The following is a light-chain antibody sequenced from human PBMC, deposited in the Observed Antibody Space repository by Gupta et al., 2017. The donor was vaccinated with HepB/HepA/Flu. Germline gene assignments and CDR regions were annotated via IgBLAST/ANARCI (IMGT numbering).Light chain of an antibody. V-gene: IGKV1-5*03. CDR1: QNIGTW. CDR3: QQYNDYWRLT. CDR2: EAS. Sequence: GDRVTITCRASQNIGTWLAWYQQKPGKAPKLLIYEASTSQSGVPSRFSGSGSGTEFTLTIDSLQSDDFATYYCQQYNDYWRLTFGGGTKVDIK. J-gene: IGKJ4*01.